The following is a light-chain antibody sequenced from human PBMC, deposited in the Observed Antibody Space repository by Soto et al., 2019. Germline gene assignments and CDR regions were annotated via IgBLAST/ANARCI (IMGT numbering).Light chain of an antibody. CDR3: CSYASSSSYV. CDR1: SSDVGGYDY. J-gene: IGLJ1*01. V-gene: IGLV2-14*01. Sequence: QSVLTQPASVSGSPGQSITISCTGTSSDVGGYDYVSWYQHHPGKAPKLVISEVTNRPSGVSDRFSGSRSGNTASLTISGLQAEDEADYYCCSYASSSSYVFGTGTKLTVL. CDR2: EVT.